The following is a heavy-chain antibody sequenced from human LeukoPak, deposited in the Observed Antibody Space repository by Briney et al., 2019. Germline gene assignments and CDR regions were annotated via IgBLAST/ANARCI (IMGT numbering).Heavy chain of an antibody. V-gene: IGHV3-66*04. CDR2: IYSDETT. Sequence: PGGSLRLSCAASGLTVSGNYMSWVRQAPGKGLEWVSIIYSDETTAYPDSAKGRFTISRDNSKNMLYLQMNSLRAEDTAVYYCARRITTSGLYYFDLWGQGTLVTVSS. D-gene: IGHD6-13*01. J-gene: IGHJ4*02. CDR1: GLTVSGNY. CDR3: ARRITTSGLYYFDL.